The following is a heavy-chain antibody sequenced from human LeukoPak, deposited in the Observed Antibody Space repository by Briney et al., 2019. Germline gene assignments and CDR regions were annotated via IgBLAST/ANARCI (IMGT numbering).Heavy chain of an antibody. CDR1: GFTFSSYA. Sequence: GGSLRLSCAASGFTFSSYAMSWVRQAPGKGLVWVSRINSDGSSTSYADSVKGRFTISRDNAKNTLYLQMNSLRAEDTAVYYCARRVVVPAAPYYFDYWGQGTLVTVSS. V-gene: IGHV3-74*01. CDR3: ARRVVVPAAPYYFDY. J-gene: IGHJ4*02. CDR2: INSDGSST. D-gene: IGHD2-2*01.